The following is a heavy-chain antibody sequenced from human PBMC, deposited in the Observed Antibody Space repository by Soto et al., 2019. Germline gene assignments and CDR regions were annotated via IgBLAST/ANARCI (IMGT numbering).Heavy chain of an antibody. J-gene: IGHJ4*02. CDR3: ARESRSSSWEYYFDY. V-gene: IGHV4-30-4*01. CDR1: GGSISSGDYY. Sequence: QVQLQESGPGLVKPSQTLSLTCTVSGGSISSGDYYWSWIRQPPGKGLEWIGYIYYSGSTYYNPSLKIRVTISVDTSKNQFSLKLSSVTAADTAVYYCARESRSSSWEYYFDYWGQGTLVTVSS. CDR2: IYYSGST. D-gene: IGHD6-13*01.